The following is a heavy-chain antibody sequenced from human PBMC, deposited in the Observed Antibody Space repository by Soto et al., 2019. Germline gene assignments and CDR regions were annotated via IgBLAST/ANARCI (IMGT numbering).Heavy chain of an antibody. CDR2: ISGSGGST. V-gene: IGHV3-23*01. CDR3: AKVADFWSSYYTAHDWYFDL. Sequence: GGSLRLSCAASGFTFSSYAMSWVRQAPGKGLEWVSAISGSGGSTYYADSVKGRFTISRDNSKNTLYLQMNSLRAEDTAVYYCAKVADFWSSYYTAHDWYFDLWGRGTLVTVSS. CDR1: GFTFSSYA. J-gene: IGHJ2*01. D-gene: IGHD3-3*01.